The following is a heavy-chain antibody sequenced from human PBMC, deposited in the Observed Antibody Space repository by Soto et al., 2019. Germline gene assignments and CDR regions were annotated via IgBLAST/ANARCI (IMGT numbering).Heavy chain of an antibody. CDR2: IGSGDT. Sequence: QVQLVQSGATQEKPGASLKNSCEAFGYSFDSYAYSWVRQAPGQGLEWMGRIGSGDTKYAQKLQGRVTMTTDTSTNTAYMELRSLRSDDTALYYCARENDPYGFDLWGQGTMVTVSS. J-gene: IGHJ3*01. V-gene: IGHV1-18*01. CDR1: GYSFDSYA. CDR3: ARENDPYGFDL.